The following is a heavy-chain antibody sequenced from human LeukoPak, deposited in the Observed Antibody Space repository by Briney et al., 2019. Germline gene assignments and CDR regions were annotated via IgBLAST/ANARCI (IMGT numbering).Heavy chain of an antibody. CDR1: GGTFSSYA. Sequence: ASVKVSCKASGGTFSSYATSWVRQAPGQGLEWMGGIIPIFGTANYAQKFQGRVTITADESTSTAYMELSSLRSEDTAVYYCARYPDCGGDCYSHWFDPWGQGTLVTVSS. CDR3: ARYPDCGGDCYSHWFDP. V-gene: IGHV1-69*13. J-gene: IGHJ5*02. CDR2: IIPIFGTA. D-gene: IGHD2-21*02.